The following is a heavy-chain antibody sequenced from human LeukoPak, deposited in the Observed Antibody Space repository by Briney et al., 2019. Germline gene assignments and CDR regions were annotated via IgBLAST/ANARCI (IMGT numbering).Heavy chain of an antibody. Sequence: VRQAPGQGLEWMRWISAYNGNTNYAQKFQGRVTITTDESTSTAYMELSSLRSEDTAVYYCARMPAYYDSSGSAPYYFDYWGQGTLVTVSS. D-gene: IGHD3-22*01. CDR3: ARMPAYYDSSGSAPYYFDY. V-gene: IGHV1-18*01. CDR2: ISAYNGNT. J-gene: IGHJ4*02.